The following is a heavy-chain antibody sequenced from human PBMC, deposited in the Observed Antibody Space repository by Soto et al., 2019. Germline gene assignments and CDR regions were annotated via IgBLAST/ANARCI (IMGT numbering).Heavy chain of an antibody. D-gene: IGHD3-22*01. CDR3: SRDYYGPGPD. CDR1: GLTLSRYW. Sequence: EVQLVESGGGLVQPGGSLRLSCVASGLTLSRYWMSWVRQDPGKGLEWVANIKEDGGKTYYVDSVKGRFTISRDNAKNSVYLQMNSLRVEDTAVYYCSRDYYGPGPDWGQGTLVIVSS. CDR2: IKEDGGKT. V-gene: IGHV3-7*04. J-gene: IGHJ4*02.